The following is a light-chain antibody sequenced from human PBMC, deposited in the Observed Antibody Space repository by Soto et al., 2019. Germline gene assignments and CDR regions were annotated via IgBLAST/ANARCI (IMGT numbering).Light chain of an antibody. J-gene: IGKJ1*01. CDR1: QSVSSN. CDR2: GAS. V-gene: IGKV3-15*01. CDR3: QHYNNWPLT. Sequence: EIVMTQSPATLSVSPGERATLSCRASQSVSSNLAWYQQSPGQAPRLLIYGASARATGIPARFSGSGSGTEFTLTIRSLQSEDFALYYCQHYNNWPLTFGQGTKVDIK.